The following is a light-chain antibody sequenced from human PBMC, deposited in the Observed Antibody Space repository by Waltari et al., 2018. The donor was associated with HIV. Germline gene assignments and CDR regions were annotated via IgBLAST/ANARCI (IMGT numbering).Light chain of an antibody. V-gene: IGKV1-13*02. CDR3: QQFNSYPNT. J-gene: IGKJ4*01. CDR2: DAS. Sequence: AIQLTQSPSSLSASVGDRVTLTCRASQGIAHALAWYQQKPGKPPKDRIFDASNLEGGVSSRFSGSGSGTEFTLTINSLQPEDFATYFCQQFNSYPNTFGGGTKVEIK. CDR1: QGIAHA.